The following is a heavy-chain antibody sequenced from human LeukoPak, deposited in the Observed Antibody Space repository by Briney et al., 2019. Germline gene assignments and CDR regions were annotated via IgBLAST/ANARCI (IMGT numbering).Heavy chain of an antibody. CDR3: ARDGVIAAAGINWFDP. Sequence: SETLSLTCTVSGGSISSYYWSWIRQPAGKGLEWIGRIYTSGSTNYNPSFKSLVTMSVDSSKNQCSLKLSSVTAADTAVYYCARDGVIAAAGINWFDPWGQGTLVTVSS. J-gene: IGHJ5*02. CDR1: GGSISSYY. D-gene: IGHD6-13*01. CDR2: IYTSGST. V-gene: IGHV4-4*07.